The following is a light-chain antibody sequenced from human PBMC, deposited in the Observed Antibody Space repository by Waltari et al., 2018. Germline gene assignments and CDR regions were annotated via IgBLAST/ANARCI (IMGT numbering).Light chain of an antibody. Sequence: QTVVTQEPSLSVSPGGTVTLTCALSSGSLSTTSYASWYQQRPGQTPRTLVYKAYSRSSGVPDRFSGSILGNKAALLITGAQADDEAVYYCLLYMGSGIWVFGGGTKLTVL. CDR1: SGSLSTTSY. V-gene: IGLV8-61*01. CDR2: KAY. CDR3: LLYMGSGIWV. J-gene: IGLJ3*02.